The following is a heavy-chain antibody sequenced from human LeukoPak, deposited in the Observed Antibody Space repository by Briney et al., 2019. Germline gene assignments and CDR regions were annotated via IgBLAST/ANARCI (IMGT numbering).Heavy chain of an antibody. J-gene: IGHJ4*02. Sequence: MPSETLSLTCTVSGGSISSSSYYWGWIRQPPGKGLEWIGSIYYSGSTYYNPSLKSRVTISVDTSKNQFSLKLSSVTAADTAVYYCARVGIAGGEYYFDYWGQGTLVTVSS. CDR3: ARVGIAGGEYYFDY. V-gene: IGHV4-39*07. CDR1: GGSISSSSYY. CDR2: IYYSGST. D-gene: IGHD6-13*01.